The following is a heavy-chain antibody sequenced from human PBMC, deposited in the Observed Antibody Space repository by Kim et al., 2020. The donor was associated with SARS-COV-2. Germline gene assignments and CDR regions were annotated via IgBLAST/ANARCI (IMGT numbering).Heavy chain of an antibody. CDR2: IIPIFGTA. D-gene: IGHD4-17*01. Sequence: SVKVSCKASGGTFSSYAISWVRQAPGQGLEWMGGIIPIFGTANYAQKFQGRVTITADESTSTAYMELSSLRSEDTAVYYCARDIGYGDHGAYYYYYMDVWGKGTTVTVSS. V-gene: IGHV1-69*13. CDR1: GGTFSSYA. J-gene: IGHJ6*03. CDR3: ARDIGYGDHGAYYYYYMDV.